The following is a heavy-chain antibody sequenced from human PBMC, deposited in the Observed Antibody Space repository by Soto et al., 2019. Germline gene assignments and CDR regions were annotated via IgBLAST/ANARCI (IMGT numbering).Heavy chain of an antibody. CDR1: GFTFSSYW. J-gene: IGHJ3*02. CDR2: IKQDGSEK. Sequence: GGSLRLSCAASGFTFSSYWMSWVRQAPGKGLEWVANIKQDGSEKYYVDSVKGRFTISRDNARNSLYLQMNSLRAEDTAVYYCARYGYNSAFDIWGQGTMVTVSS. D-gene: IGHD5-12*01. CDR3: ARYGYNSAFDI. V-gene: IGHV3-7*01.